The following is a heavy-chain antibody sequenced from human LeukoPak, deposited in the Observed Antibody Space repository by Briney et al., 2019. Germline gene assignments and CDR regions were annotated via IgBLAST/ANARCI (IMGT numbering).Heavy chain of an antibody. CDR1: LYAMNSGYY. CDR3: ARGGGRVTSYRFDY. Sequence: SETLSLTCTVSLYAMNSGYYWGWLRQSPGKDLEGLGSMHHSGSTAYHPSLTRRIPITGDTSKTHFSLKLTSMTVADTAIYYCARGGGRVTSYRFDYWGQGVLVTVSS. J-gene: IGHJ4*02. D-gene: IGHD2-21*02. CDR2: MHHSGST. V-gene: IGHV4-38-2*02.